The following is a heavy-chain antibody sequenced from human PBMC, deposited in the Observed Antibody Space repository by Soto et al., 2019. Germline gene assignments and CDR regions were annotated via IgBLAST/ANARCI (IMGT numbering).Heavy chain of an antibody. CDR3: ARDGYTANSWWFDP. CDR1: GYTFTSYA. J-gene: IGHJ5*02. D-gene: IGHD3-16*02. V-gene: IGHV1-3*01. Sequence: ASSVKVSCKASGYTFTSYAMHWVRQAPGQRLEWMGWINAGNGNTKYSQKFQGRVTITRDTSASTAYMELSSLRSEDTAVYYCARDGYTANSWWFDPWGQGPLVTVPS. CDR2: INAGNGNT.